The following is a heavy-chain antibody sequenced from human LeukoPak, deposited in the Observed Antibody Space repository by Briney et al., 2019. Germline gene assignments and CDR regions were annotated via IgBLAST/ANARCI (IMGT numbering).Heavy chain of an antibody. J-gene: IGHJ4*02. Sequence: KPSETLSLTCTVSGGSISTYYWSWIRQPPRKGLEWVGYVYYSGSTNYKPSLKSRVTISVDTSKNQFSLRLRSVTAADTAVYYCARVTGTTGGLTLYYFDYWGQGNLVTVSS. D-gene: IGHD1-7*01. CDR1: GGSISTYY. V-gene: IGHV4-59*01. CDR2: VYYSGST. CDR3: ARVTGTTGGLTLYYFDY.